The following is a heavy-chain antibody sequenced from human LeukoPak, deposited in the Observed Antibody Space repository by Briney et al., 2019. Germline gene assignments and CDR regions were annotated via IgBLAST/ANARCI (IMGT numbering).Heavy chain of an antibody. D-gene: IGHD3-22*01. V-gene: IGHV3-30*18. Sequence: PGGSLRLSCAVSGFSLTEYSMHWVRQAPGKGLEWVAVISFDGSSKYYADSVKGRFTISRDSSKNTLYLQMNGLRAEDTAVYYCAKPSDSSGYYGYWGQGTLVTVSS. CDR2: ISFDGSSK. CDR3: AKPSDSSGYYGY. CDR1: GFSLTEYS. J-gene: IGHJ4*02.